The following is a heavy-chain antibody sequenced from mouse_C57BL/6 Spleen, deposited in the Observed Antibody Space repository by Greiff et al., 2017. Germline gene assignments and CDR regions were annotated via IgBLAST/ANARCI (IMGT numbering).Heavy chain of an antibody. CDR2: INPGSGGT. CDR1: GYAFTNYL. V-gene: IGHV1-54*01. Sequence: QVQLQQSGAELVRPGTSVKVSCKASGYAFTNYLIEWVKQRPGQGLEWIGVINPGSGGTKYNENFKGKATLTADKSSSTAYMQLSSLTSEDSAVDFCATSYSNYEGYFDYGGQGTTRTVSA. J-gene: IGHJ2*01. D-gene: IGHD2-5*01. CDR3: ATSYSNYEGYFDY.